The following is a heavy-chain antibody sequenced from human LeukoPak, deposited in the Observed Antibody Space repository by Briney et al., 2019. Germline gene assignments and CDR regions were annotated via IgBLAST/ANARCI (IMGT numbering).Heavy chain of an antibody. CDR2: ISSRGVAT. CDR1: GVNFSSYA. V-gene: IGHV3-23*01. D-gene: IGHD3-16*02. CDR3: ARGVGVWGNNRQYYFDY. Sequence: GDSLRLSCAASGVNFSSYAMSWVRQAPGKGLEWVSSISSRGVATYYEDSVKGRFTISRDNSKNPLCLQMNGLRAEDTALYYCARGVGVWGNNRQYYFDYWGQGTLVTVSS. J-gene: IGHJ4*02.